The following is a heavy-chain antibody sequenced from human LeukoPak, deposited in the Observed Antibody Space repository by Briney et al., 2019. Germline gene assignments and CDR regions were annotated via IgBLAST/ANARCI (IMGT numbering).Heavy chain of an antibody. CDR1: GFTLSSYG. J-gene: IGHJ4*02. D-gene: IGHD6-19*01. CDR3: ARDKYSSDWYSYFDY. Sequence: GGSLRLSCAAPGFTLSSYGRHWVRHAPGKGLGWVVVIWKDGSKKWYADSAKGRFTISRDNSKNTLYLQMNSLRAEDTAVYYCARDKYSSDWYSYFDYWGQGTLVTVSS. CDR2: IWKDGSKK. V-gene: IGHV3-33*01.